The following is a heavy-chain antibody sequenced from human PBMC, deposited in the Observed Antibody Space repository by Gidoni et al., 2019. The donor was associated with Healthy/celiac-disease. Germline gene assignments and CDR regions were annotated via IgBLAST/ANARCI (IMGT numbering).Heavy chain of an antibody. CDR2: ISWNSGSI. V-gene: IGHV3-9*01. D-gene: IGHD3-22*01. Sequence: EVQLVESGGGLVQPGRSLRLSCAASGFTFADYAMHWVRQAPGKGLEWVSGISWNSGSIGYADSVKGRFTISRDNAKNSLYLQMNSLRAEDTALYYCAKGLDSSGYADAFDIWGQGTMVTVSS. CDR1: GFTFADYA. J-gene: IGHJ3*02. CDR3: AKGLDSSGYADAFDI.